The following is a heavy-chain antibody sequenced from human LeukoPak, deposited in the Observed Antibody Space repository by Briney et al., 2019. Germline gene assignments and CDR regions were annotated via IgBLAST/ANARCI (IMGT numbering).Heavy chain of an antibody. V-gene: IGHV4-4*07. J-gene: IGHJ6*03. CDR2: IYSSGST. Sequence: PSQTLSLTCTVSGGSISSYYWSWIRQPAGKGLEWIGRIYSSGSTNYNPSLKSRVTMSVDTSKNQFSLKLSSVTTADTAVYYCARDRKGYCSSTSCYTADYYYYMDVWGKGTTVTVSS. CDR3: ARDRKGYCSSTSCYTADYYYYMDV. D-gene: IGHD2-2*02. CDR1: GGSISSYY.